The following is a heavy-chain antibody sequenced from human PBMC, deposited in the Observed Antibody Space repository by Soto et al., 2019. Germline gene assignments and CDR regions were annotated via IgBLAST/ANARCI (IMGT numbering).Heavy chain of an antibody. D-gene: IGHD3-3*01. Sequence: ASVKVSCKASGYTFTSYAMHWVRQAPGQRLEWMGWINAGNGNTKYSQKFQGRVTMTRDTSASTVYMELSSLRSEDTAVYYCARDYGFLEWLLLYWGQGTLVTVSS. V-gene: IGHV1-3*01. CDR1: GYTFTSYA. CDR2: INAGNGNT. CDR3: ARDYGFLEWLLLY. J-gene: IGHJ4*02.